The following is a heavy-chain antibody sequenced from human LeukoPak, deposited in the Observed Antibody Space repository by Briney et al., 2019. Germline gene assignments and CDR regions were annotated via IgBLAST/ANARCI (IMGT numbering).Heavy chain of an antibody. Sequence: PSETLSLTCTVSGGSISSYYWSWIRQPPGKGLEWIGYIYYSGSTNYNPSLKSRVTISVDTSKNQFSLKLSSVTAADTAVYYCARGAAYYDFWSGYYGRPVDFDYGGREPWSPSPQ. V-gene: IGHV4-59*01. CDR2: IYYSGST. CDR1: GGSISSYY. D-gene: IGHD3-3*01. CDR3: ARGAAYYDFWSGYYGRPVDFDY. J-gene: IGHJ4*02.